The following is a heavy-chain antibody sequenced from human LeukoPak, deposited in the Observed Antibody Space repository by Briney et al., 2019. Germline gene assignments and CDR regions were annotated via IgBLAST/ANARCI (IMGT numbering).Heavy chain of an antibody. D-gene: IGHD3-10*01. Sequence: ASVKVSCKASGYTFTGYYMHWVRQAPGQGLEWMGWINPNSGGTNYAQKFQGRVTMTRDTSISTDYMELSRLRSDDTAVYYCARRGIAYGSGSYYNDYWGQGTLVTVSS. CDR2: INPNSGGT. J-gene: IGHJ4*02. CDR3: ARRGIAYGSGSYYNDY. V-gene: IGHV1-2*02. CDR1: GYTFTGYY.